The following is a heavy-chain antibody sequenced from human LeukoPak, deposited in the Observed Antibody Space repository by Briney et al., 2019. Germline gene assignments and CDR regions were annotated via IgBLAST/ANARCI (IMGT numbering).Heavy chain of an antibody. V-gene: IGHV3-30-3*01. J-gene: IGHJ5*02. CDR1: GFTFSSYA. CDR2: ISYDGSNK. CDR3: VRSFPRYIPVAGTGGGS. D-gene: IGHD6-19*01. Sequence: GGSLRHSCAASGFTFSSYAMHWVRQAPGKGLEWVAVISYDGSNKYYADSVKGRFTISRDNSKNTLYLQMNSLRAEDTALYYCVRSFPRYIPVAGTGGGSWGQGTLVTVSS.